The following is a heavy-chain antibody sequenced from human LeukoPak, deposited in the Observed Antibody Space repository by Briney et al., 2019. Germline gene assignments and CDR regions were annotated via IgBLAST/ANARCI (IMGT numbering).Heavy chain of an antibody. CDR3: AKDISYYGSGSYFDY. J-gene: IGHJ4*02. D-gene: IGHD3-10*01. Sequence: GGSLRLSCAASGFTFDDYAMHWVRQAPGKGLEWVSGISWNSGSIGYADSVKGRFTISRDNAKNSLYLQMNSLRAEDTALYYCAKDISYYGSGSYFDYWGQGTLVTVSS. CDR2: ISWNSGSI. V-gene: IGHV3-9*01. CDR1: GFTFDDYA.